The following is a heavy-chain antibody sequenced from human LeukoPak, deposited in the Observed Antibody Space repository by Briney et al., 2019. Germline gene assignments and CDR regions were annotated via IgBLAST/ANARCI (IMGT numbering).Heavy chain of an antibody. Sequence: GRSLRLSCAASGFTFSSYGMHWVRQAPGKGLEWVAVISYDGSNKYYADSVKGRFTISRDNSKNTLYLQMNSLRAEDTAVYYCAKTDSGYYNPGFDYWGQGTLVTVSS. V-gene: IGHV3-30*18. CDR1: GFTFSSYG. CDR3: AKTDSGYYNPGFDY. D-gene: IGHD3-22*01. CDR2: ISYDGSNK. J-gene: IGHJ4*02.